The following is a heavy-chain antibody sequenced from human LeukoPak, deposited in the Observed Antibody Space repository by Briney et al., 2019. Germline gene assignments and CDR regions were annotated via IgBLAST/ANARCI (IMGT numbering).Heavy chain of an antibody. V-gene: IGHV3-7*01. CDR3: ARDGRGGHNDY. Sequence: GESLKISCATSGYSFTSYWIAWVRQMPGQGLEWVANIEGDGSEKKYVDSVKGRFTISRDNAKNSVYLQMNSLRVEDTAVYYCARDGRGGHNDYWGQGTLVTVSS. CDR2: IEGDGSEK. D-gene: IGHD2-15*01. J-gene: IGHJ4*02. CDR1: GYSFTSYW.